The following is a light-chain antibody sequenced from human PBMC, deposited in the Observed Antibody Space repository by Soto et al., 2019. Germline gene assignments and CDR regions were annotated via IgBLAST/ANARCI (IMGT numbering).Light chain of an antibody. CDR1: SSNIGAGYD. CDR2: GNS. CDR3: CSFAGNYIYV. V-gene: IGLV1-40*01. Sequence: QSVLTQPPSASGAPGQRVTISCTGSSSNIGAGYDVHWYQQLPGTAPKLLIYGNSNRPSGVPDRFSGSKSGTSASLAITGLQAEDEADYYCCSFAGNYIYVFGTGTKLTVL. J-gene: IGLJ1*01.